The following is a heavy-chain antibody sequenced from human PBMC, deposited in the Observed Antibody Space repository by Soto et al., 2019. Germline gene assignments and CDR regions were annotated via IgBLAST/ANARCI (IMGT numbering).Heavy chain of an antibody. V-gene: IGHV4-30-4*08. CDR3: ARWLGYGPHFDY. CDR2: IYYSGST. Sequence: SETLSLTCTVSGGSISSGGYYWSWIRQHPGKGLEWIGYIYYSGSTYYNPSLKSRVTISVDTSKNQFSLRLTSVTAADTAVYYCARWLGYGPHFDYWGQGTLVTVSS. J-gene: IGHJ4*02. CDR1: GGSISSGGYY. D-gene: IGHD5-12*01.